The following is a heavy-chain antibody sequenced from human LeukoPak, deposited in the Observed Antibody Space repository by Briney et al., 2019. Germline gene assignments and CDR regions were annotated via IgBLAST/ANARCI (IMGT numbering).Heavy chain of an antibody. Sequence: GGSLRLSCAASGFTFSSYAMHWVRQAPGKGLEYVSAISSNGGSTYYANSVKGRFTISRDNSKNTLYLQMGSLRAEDMAVYYCARSDSSGYFDYWGQGTLVTVS. D-gene: IGHD3-22*01. CDR2: ISSNGGST. CDR1: GFTFSSYA. J-gene: IGHJ4*02. CDR3: ARSDSSGYFDY. V-gene: IGHV3-64*01.